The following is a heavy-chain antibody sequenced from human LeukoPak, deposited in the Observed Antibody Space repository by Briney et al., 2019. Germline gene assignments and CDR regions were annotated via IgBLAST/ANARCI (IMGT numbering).Heavy chain of an antibody. CDR3: ARGLRESVVVTAILLGYYMDV. CDR1: GGSISSYY. V-gene: IGHV4-59*01. Sequence: SETLSLTCTVSGGSISSYYWSWIRQPPGKGLEWIGYIYYSGNTNYNPSLKSRVTISLDTSKNQFSLKLSSVSAADTAVYYCARGLRESVVVTAILLGYYMDVWGKGTTVTVSS. J-gene: IGHJ6*03. D-gene: IGHD2-21*02. CDR2: IYYSGNT.